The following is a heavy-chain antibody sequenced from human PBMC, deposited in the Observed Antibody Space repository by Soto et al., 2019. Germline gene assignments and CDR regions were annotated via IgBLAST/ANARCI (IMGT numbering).Heavy chain of an antibody. Sequence: EVQLAESGGGVARPGGSRRLSCAASGIAFGDYVMTWVRRVPGKGLEWVAGISWSGDNTGYADFAKGRFTNSRDNSKKSLLLEMNSLRVEYTAFYYCARGEYTSRRGFDVWGQGTPVTVSS. J-gene: IGHJ6*02. V-gene: IGHV3-20*04. CDR1: GIAFGDYV. D-gene: IGHD6-6*01. CDR2: ISWSGDNT. CDR3: ARGEYTSRRGFDV.